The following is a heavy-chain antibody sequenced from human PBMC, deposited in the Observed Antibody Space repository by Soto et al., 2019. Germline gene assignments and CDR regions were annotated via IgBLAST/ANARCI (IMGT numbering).Heavy chain of an antibody. CDR2: IYYSGST. CDR3: ARRRRNGYDFDY. D-gene: IGHD5-12*01. Sequence: SETLSLTCTVSGGSITSGGYYWVWIRQHPGQGLEWIEHIYYSGSTSYNPSLKSRVSMSVDTSKNQFSLNLSSVTAADTAVYYCARRRRNGYDFDYWGQGILVTVSS. J-gene: IGHJ4*02. V-gene: IGHV4-61*08. CDR1: GGSITSGGYY.